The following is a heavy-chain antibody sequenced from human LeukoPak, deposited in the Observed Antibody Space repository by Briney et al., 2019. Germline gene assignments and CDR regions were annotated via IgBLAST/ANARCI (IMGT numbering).Heavy chain of an antibody. V-gene: IGHV4-34*01. CDR1: GGSFSGYY. Sequence: TSGTLSLTCAVYGGSFSGYYWSWIRQPPGKGLEWIGEINHSGSTNYNPSLKSRVTISVDTSKNQFSLKLSSVTAADTAVYYCASLYVVPAATRGHYYYGMDVWGQGTTVTVSS. D-gene: IGHD2-2*01. CDR3: ASLYVVPAATRGHYYYGMDV. J-gene: IGHJ6*02. CDR2: INHSGST.